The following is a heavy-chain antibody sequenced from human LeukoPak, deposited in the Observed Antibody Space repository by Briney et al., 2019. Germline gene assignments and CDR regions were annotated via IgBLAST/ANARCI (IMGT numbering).Heavy chain of an antibody. J-gene: IGHJ5*02. Sequence: SQTLSLTCTVSGGSISSGGYYWSWIRRHPGKGLEWIGYIYYSGSTYYNPSLKSRVTISVDTSKNQFSLKLSSVTAADTAVYYCAKSGNKYNWFDPWGQGTLVTVSS. CDR1: GGSISSGGYY. CDR2: IYYSGST. CDR3: AKSGNKYNWFDP. V-gene: IGHV4-31*03. D-gene: IGHD1/OR15-1a*01.